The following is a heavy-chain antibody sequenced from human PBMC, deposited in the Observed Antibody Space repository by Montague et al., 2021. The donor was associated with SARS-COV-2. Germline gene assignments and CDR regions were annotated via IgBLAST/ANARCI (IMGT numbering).Heavy chain of an antibody. J-gene: IGHJ3*02. V-gene: IGHV4-4*02. Sequence: SETLSLTCSVYGGSILIDKWCCWVRPPPGKGLELIVVVYHSGSTNYTSSLNSRIAISVDTTKNMFSLHLTSVTAADTAVYFCARGPDASEDYLVEDSFDIWGQGTLVTVSS. CDR1: GGSILIDKW. CDR2: VYHSGST. CDR3: ARGPDASEDYLVEDSFDI. D-gene: IGHD3-10*01.